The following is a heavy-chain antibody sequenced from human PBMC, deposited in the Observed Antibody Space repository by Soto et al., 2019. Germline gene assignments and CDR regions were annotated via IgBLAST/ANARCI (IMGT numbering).Heavy chain of an antibody. CDR3: ARGSSSGYHYFDY. D-gene: IGHD3-22*01. V-gene: IGHV3-30-3*01. Sequence: GGSLRLSCAASGFTFSSYAMHWVRQAPGKGLEWVAVISYDGSNKYYADSVKGRFTISRDNSKNTLYLQMNSLRAEDTAVYYCARGSSSGYHYFDYWGQGTLVTVSS. CDR2: ISYDGSNK. CDR1: GFTFSSYA. J-gene: IGHJ4*02.